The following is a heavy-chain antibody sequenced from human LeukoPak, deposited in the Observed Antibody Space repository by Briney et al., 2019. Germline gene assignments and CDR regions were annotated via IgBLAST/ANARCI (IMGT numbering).Heavy chain of an antibody. Sequence: GASVKVSCKASGYTLTNYYMHWVRQAPGQGLEWMGIINPSAGSTSYAKKFHGRVTITRDTSTSTVYMELSSLRSEDTAVYYCARASYYYDSSGYYPSDYWGQGTLVTVSS. CDR3: ARASYYYDSSGYYPSDY. CDR1: GYTLTNYY. J-gene: IGHJ4*02. CDR2: INPSAGST. D-gene: IGHD3-22*01. V-gene: IGHV1-46*01.